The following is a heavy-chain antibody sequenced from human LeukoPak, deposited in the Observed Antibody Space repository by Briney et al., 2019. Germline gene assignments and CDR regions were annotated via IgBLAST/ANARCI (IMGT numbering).Heavy chain of an antibody. CDR2: IYANGIA. D-gene: IGHD3-22*01. CDR3: ARDHDSSGIYYRGTFDT. V-gene: IGHV4-4*07. CDR1: GGSTSGYS. J-gene: IGHJ3*02. Sequence: PSETLSLTCTVSGGSTSGYSWSWIRQSAGKGLEWIGRIYANGIADYSPSLKSLITMSVDTSKNQFSLKLTSVTAADTAVYYCARDHDSSGIYYRGTFDTWGQGTRVTVSS.